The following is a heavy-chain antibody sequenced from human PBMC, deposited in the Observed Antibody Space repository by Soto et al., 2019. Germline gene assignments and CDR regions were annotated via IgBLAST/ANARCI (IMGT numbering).Heavy chain of an antibody. Sequence: QVQLVESGGGVVQPGRSLRLSCAASGFTFSSYGMHWVRQAPGKGLEWVAVIWYDGSNKYYADSVKGRFTISRDNSKITLYLQMDSLRAEDRAVYYCAREDLDMAAAGTGDAFDIWGQGTMVTVSS. CDR2: IWYDGSNK. CDR3: AREDLDMAAAGTGDAFDI. D-gene: IGHD6-13*01. V-gene: IGHV3-33*01. CDR1: GFTFSSYG. J-gene: IGHJ3*02.